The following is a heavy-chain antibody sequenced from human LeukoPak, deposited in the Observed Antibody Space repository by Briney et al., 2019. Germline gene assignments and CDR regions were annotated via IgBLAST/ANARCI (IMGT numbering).Heavy chain of an antibody. Sequence: SETLSLTCAVYGGSFSGYYWSWIRQPPGKRLEWIGEINHSGSTNYNPSLKSRVTISVDTSKNQFSLKLSSVTAADTAVYYCARGSDYYYYGMDVWGQGTTVTVSS. V-gene: IGHV4-34*01. CDR3: ARGSDYYYYGMDV. J-gene: IGHJ6*02. CDR1: GGSFSGYY. CDR2: INHSGST.